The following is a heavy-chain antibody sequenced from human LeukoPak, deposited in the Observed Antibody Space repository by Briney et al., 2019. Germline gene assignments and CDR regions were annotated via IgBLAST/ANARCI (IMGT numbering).Heavy chain of an antibody. CDR3: GYDSSGLYAFDI. V-gene: IGHV3-7*01. CDR2: IKQDGSEK. J-gene: IGHJ3*02. D-gene: IGHD3-22*01. CDR1: GFTFSSYW. Sequence: PGGSLRLSCAASGFTFSSYWMSWVRQAPGKGLEWVANIKQDGSEKYYVDSVKGRFTISRDNAKNSLYLQMNSLRAEDTAVYYCGYDSSGLYAFDIWGQGTMVTVSS.